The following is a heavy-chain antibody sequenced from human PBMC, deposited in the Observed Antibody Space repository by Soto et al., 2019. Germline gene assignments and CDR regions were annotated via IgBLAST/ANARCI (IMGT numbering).Heavy chain of an antibody. V-gene: IGHV3-23*01. J-gene: IGHJ3*02. CDR1: GFTFSSYA. CDR2: ISGSGGST. Sequence: ASLRLSCADSGFTFSSYAMSGVRQAPGKGLEWVSAISGSGGSTYYADSVKGRFTISRDNSKNTLHLQMNSLRAEDTAVYYCAKSQGYCSGGSCFTFDIWGQGTMVTVSS. CDR3: AKSQGYCSGGSCFTFDI. D-gene: IGHD2-15*01.